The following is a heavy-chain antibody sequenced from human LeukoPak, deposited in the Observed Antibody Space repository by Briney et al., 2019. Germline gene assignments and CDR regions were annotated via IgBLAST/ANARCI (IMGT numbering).Heavy chain of an antibody. CDR1: GGSISSSSYY. V-gene: IGHV4-39*01. CDR2: IYYSGST. D-gene: IGHD2-2*02. Sequence: SETLSLTCTVSGGSISSSSYYWGWIRQPPGKGLEWIGSIYYSGSTYYNPSLKSRVTISVDTSKNQFSLKLSSVTAADTAVYYCARRVYCSSTSCYTAIYYFDYWGQGTLVTVS. CDR3: ARRVYCSSTSCYTAIYYFDY. J-gene: IGHJ4*02.